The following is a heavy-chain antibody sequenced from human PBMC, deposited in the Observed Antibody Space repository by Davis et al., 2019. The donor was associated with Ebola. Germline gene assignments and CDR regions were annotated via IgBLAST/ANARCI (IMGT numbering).Heavy chain of an antibody. D-gene: IGHD4-17*01. CDR1: GFTFGDYA. CDR2: IRSKAYGGTT. V-gene: IGHV3-49*04. J-gene: IGHJ4*02. Sequence: GESLKISCIASGFTFGDYAMSWVRQAPGKGLEWVGFIRSKAYGGTTEYAASVKGRFTISRDDSKGIAYLQMNSLKTEDTAVYYCTGTVTDDYWGQGTLVTVSS. CDR3: TGTVTDDY.